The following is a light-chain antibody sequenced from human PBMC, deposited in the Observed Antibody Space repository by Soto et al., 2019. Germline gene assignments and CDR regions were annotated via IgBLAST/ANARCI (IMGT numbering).Light chain of an antibody. CDR2: GAS. Sequence: EIAITQSPASLSAAAGQTASLSCRASHSVSTTVAWYHQKPGQALRLLVYGASTSATGIPARFSGSGAGTDFTLTITSLQSEDFGVYFCQQYKDWPMTFGQGTKVEIK. J-gene: IGKJ1*01. V-gene: IGKV3-15*01. CDR3: QQYKDWPMT. CDR1: HSVSTT.